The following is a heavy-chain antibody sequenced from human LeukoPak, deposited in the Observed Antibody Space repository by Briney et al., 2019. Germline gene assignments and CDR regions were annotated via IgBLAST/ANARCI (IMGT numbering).Heavy chain of an antibody. CDR1: GGTFSSYA. Sequence: SVKVSCKASGGTFSSYAISWVRQAPGQGLEWMGGIIPIFGTANYAQKFQGRVTITADESTSTAYMELSSLRSEDTAVYYCAGRDCSGGSCYSGAPYGMDVWGQGTTVTVSS. CDR3: AGRDCSGGSCYSGAPYGMDV. J-gene: IGHJ6*02. CDR2: IIPIFGTA. V-gene: IGHV1-69*13. D-gene: IGHD2-15*01.